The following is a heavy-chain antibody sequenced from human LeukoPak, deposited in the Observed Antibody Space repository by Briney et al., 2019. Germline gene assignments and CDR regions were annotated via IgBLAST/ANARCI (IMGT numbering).Heavy chain of an antibody. Sequence: SETLSLTCTGSGGSISGYYWSWIRQPPWKGLEWIGYIYYSGSPDYNPSLKSRVTISVYTSKNQFSLNLSSVTAADTAMYYCARASGGDGSGSLWGQGTLVTVSS. V-gene: IGHV4-59*01. D-gene: IGHD3-10*01. CDR1: GGSISGYY. J-gene: IGHJ4*02. CDR2: IYYSGSP. CDR3: ARASGGDGSGSL.